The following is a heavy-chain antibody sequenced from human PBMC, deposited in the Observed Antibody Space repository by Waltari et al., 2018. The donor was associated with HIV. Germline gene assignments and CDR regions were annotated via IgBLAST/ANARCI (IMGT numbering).Heavy chain of an antibody. D-gene: IGHD2-15*01. CDR1: GYTFTSYD. V-gene: IGHV1-8*01. CDR3: AIRMAPNYYYYGMDV. J-gene: IGHJ6*02. Sequence: QVQLVQSGAEVKKPGASVKVSCKASGYTFTSYDINWVRQATGQGLEWMGWMNHKCGKTCCEQKFQNRITMTRNTVISNAYREMSSLRSEYAAVDYCAIRMAPNYYYYGMDVGGQGTTVTVSS. CDR2: MNHKCGKT.